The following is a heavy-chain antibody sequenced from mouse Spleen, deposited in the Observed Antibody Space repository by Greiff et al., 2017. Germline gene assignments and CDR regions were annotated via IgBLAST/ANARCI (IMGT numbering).Heavy chain of an antibody. V-gene: IGHV5-6-3*01. CDR3: ARDRGYGNYVTYAMDY. CDR2: INSNGGST. J-gene: IGHJ4*01. CDR1: GFTFSSYG. Sequence: EVMLVESGGGLVQPGGSLKLSCAASGFTFSSYGMSWVRQTPDKRLELVATINSNGGSTYYPDSVKGRFTISRDNAKNTLYLQMSSLKSEDTAMYYCARDRGYGNYVTYAMDYWGQGTSVTVSS. D-gene: IGHD2-1*01.